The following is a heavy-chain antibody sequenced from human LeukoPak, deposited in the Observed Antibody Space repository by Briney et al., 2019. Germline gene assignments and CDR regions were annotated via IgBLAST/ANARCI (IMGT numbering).Heavy chain of an antibody. Sequence: GGSLRLSCAASGFTFSSYPMNWVRQAPGKGLEWISHIRDSGTTDYADSVKGRFTISRDNAKNSLYLQLNSLRAEDTAVYYCARDHDYAFDNWGQGTLVAVSS. D-gene: IGHD4-17*01. CDR1: GFTFSSYP. J-gene: IGHJ4*02. CDR3: ARDHDYAFDN. V-gene: IGHV3-48*01. CDR2: IRDSGTT.